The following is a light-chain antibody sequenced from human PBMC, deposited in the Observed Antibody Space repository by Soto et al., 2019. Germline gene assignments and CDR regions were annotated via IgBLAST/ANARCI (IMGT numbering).Light chain of an antibody. J-gene: IGLJ3*02. Sequence: QSVLTQPASVSGSPGQSITISCTGTSNDVGSYNFVSWYQHHPGKAPKLMIYEATKRPSGVSHRFSGSKSVNTASLTISGLQAEDEGEYYCCSYAGSMTWVFGGGTKLTVL. CDR1: SNDVGSYNF. CDR2: EAT. CDR3: CSYAGSMTWV. V-gene: IGLV2-23*01.